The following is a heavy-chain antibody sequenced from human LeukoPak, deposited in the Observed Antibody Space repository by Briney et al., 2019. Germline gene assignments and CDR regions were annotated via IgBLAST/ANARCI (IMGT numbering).Heavy chain of an antibody. D-gene: IGHD3-3*01. V-gene: IGHV1-69*05. CDR1: GGTFSSYA. CDR3: ARASDFWSGYYTWTYYFDY. CDR2: IIPIFGTA. J-gene: IGHJ4*02. Sequence: SVKVSCKASGGTFSSYAISWVRQAPGQGLEWMGGIIPIFGTANYAQKFQGRVTITTDESTSTAYMELSSLRSEDTAVYYCARASDFWSGYYTWTYYFDYWGQGTLVTVSS.